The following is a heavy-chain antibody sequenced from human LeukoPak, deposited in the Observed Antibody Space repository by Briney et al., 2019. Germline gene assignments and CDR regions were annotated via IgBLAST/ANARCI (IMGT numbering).Heavy chain of an antibody. J-gene: IGHJ4*02. V-gene: IGHV4-39*01. Sequence: SETLSLTCTVSGGSISSSSYYWGWLRPPPGKGLEWIGSIYYSGSTYYNPFLKSRVTISVDTSKNQFSLKLSSVTAADTAVYYCARRRARSGGDYWGQGTLVTVSS. D-gene: IGHD6-25*01. CDR2: IYYSGST. CDR1: GGSISSSSYY. CDR3: ARRRARSGGDY.